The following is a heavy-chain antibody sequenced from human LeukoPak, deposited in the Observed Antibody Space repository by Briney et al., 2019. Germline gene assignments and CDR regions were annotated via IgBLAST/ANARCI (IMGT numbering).Heavy chain of an antibody. CDR3: ARVTAMVRSRSYYYYYMDV. D-gene: IGHD5-18*01. CDR1: GYTFTSYG. Sequence: ASVKVSCKASGYTFTSYGISWVRQAPGQGLEWMGWTSAYNGNTNYAQKLQGRVTMTTDTSTSTAYMELRSLRSDDTAVYYCARVTAMVRSRSYYYYYMDVWGKGTTVTVSS. J-gene: IGHJ6*03. CDR2: TSAYNGNT. V-gene: IGHV1-18*01.